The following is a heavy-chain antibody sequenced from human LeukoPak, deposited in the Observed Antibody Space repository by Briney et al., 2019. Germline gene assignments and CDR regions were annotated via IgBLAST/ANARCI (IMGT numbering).Heavy chain of an antibody. D-gene: IGHD5-18*01. CDR3: ARGGYSYGVYYYYYMDV. Sequence: SETLSLTCSISGSPISSRNYYWGWIRQPPGKGLEWIGSIYYSGSTYYNPSLKSRVTISVDTSKNQFSLKLSSVTAAGTAVYYCARGGYSYGVYYYYYMDVWGKGTTVTVSS. J-gene: IGHJ6*03. CDR2: IYYSGST. V-gene: IGHV4-39*07. CDR1: GSPISSRNYY.